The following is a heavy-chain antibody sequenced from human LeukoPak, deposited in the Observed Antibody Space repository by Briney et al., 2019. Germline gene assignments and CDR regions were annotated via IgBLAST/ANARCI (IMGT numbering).Heavy chain of an antibody. J-gene: IGHJ4*02. CDR3: ARARFDY. Sequence: PSETLSLTCAVSGYSISSGNYWGWIRQPPGKGLEWIGTISYSGTTYYNPSLKSRVTISLDASKNQFSLKLSSATAADTAVYYCARARFDYWGQGTLVTVSS. V-gene: IGHV4-38-2*01. CDR2: ISYSGTT. CDR1: GYSISSGNY. D-gene: IGHD6-6*01.